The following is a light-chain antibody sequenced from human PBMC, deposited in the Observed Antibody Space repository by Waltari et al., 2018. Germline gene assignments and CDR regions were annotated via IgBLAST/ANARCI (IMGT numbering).Light chain of an antibody. J-gene: IGKJ1*01. CDR3: QQYNNWPWT. Sequence: EIVMTQSPATLSVSPGERATLSCRASQSVSSNLAWYQQKPGQAPRLLIYGASTRATGIPARFSGSGSGTEFTLTISSMQSEDFAVYHCQQYNNWPWTFGQGTKVGIK. CDR1: QSVSSN. CDR2: GAS. V-gene: IGKV3-15*01.